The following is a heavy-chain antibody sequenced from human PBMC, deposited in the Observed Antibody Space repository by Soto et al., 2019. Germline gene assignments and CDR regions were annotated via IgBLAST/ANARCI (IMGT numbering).Heavy chain of an antibody. CDR1: GGSFSGYY. J-gene: IGHJ4*02. CDR2: INHSGST. CDR3: ARVSIAAAGTRAATFDY. V-gene: IGHV4-34*01. Sequence: SETLSLTCAVYGGSFSGYYWSWIRQPPGKGLEWIGEINHSGSTNYNPSLKSRVTISVDTSKNQFSLKLSSVTAADTAVYYCARVSIAAAGTRAATFDYWGQGTLVTVSS. D-gene: IGHD6-13*01.